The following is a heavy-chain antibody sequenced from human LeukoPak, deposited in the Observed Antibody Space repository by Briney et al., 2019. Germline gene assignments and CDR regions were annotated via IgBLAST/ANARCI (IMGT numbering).Heavy chain of an antibody. J-gene: IGHJ6*03. Sequence: TGLSLTLSCAASGFTFSTYSMNWVRQATGKGLEWVSYISRTSSRISCPVSVKGRFTISRDNAKNSRYHQMNSLRAEDLAVYYCARLAYCGGDCYGGHYYYYMDVWGKGTTVTVSS. CDR1: GFTFSTYS. D-gene: IGHD2-21*02. CDR3: ARLAYCGGDCYGGHYYYYMDV. V-gene: IGHV3-48*01. CDR2: ISRTSSRI.